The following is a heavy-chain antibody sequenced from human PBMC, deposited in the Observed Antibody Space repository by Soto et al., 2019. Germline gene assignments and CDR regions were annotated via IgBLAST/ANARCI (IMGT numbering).Heavy chain of an antibody. D-gene: IGHD3-10*02. CDR2: ISPFNGNT. CDR3: ARDDDVNRDRAFAM. V-gene: IGHV1-18*01. J-gene: IGHJ3*02. CDR1: GYTFISYG. Sequence: QVQLVQSAAEVKPPGASVKVSCKASGYTFISYGISWVRQAPGQGLEWMGWISPFNGNTKYAQNVQGRVTMTSDKSTNTAHMELRSLRSDDTAIYYGARDDDVNRDRAFAMWGLGTMVTVSS.